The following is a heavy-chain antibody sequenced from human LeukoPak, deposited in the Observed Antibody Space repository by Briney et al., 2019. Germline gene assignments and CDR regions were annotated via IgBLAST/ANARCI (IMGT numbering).Heavy chain of an antibody. D-gene: IGHD4-11*01. CDR1: GFIFSTYW. CDR3: TTYSAFDV. Sequence: TGGSLRLSCAASGFIFSTYWMKWIRQAPGKGLEWVASINQDASERHLVDSVKGRFTISRDNAKDSLFLPMNSLRVEDTAVYYCTTYSAFDVWGQGTMVTVSS. V-gene: IGHV3-7*02. CDR2: INQDASER. J-gene: IGHJ3*01.